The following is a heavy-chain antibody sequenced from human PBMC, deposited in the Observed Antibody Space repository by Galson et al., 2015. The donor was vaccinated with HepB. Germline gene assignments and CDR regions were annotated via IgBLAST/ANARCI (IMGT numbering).Heavy chain of an antibody. CDR1: GFSFNNFA. V-gene: IGHV3-30-3*01. J-gene: IGHJ4*02. Sequence: SLRLSCAASGFSFNNFAIHWVRQAPGKGLEWVAVISHDESNKYYADSVKGRLTISRDNPKNTLYLQMNSLRSEDTAVYYCARDYYGSRSVSSPLDCWGQGTLVTVSS. D-gene: IGHD3-10*01. CDR2: ISHDESNK. CDR3: ARDYYGSRSVSSPLDC.